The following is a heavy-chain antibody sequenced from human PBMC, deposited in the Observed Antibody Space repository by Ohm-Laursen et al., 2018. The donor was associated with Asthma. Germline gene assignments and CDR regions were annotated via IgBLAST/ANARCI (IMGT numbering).Heavy chain of an antibody. CDR1: GFTFNSYG. V-gene: IGHV3-30*03. D-gene: IGHD2-21*02. CDR3: ARRDFSGGDPSAAFDI. CDR2: ISFDGSNK. Sequence: SLRLSCSASGFTFNSYGIHWVRQAPGKGLEWVAVISFDGSNKYYADSVKGRFTISRDNSKNTLYMQMNSLRAEDTAVYYCARRDFSGGDPSAAFDIWGQGTMVTVSS. J-gene: IGHJ3*02.